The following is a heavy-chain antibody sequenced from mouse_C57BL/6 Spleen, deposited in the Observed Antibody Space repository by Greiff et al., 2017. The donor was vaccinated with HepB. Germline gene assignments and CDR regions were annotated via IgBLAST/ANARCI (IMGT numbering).Heavy chain of an antibody. Sequence: VQLQQSGAELARPGASVKLSCKASGYTFTSYGISWVKQRTGQGLEWIGEIYPRSGNTYYNEKFKGKATLTADKSSSTAYMELRSLTSEDSAVYFCARRDYGSGYAMDYWGQGTSVTVSS. CDR3: ARRDYGSGYAMDY. CDR1: GYTFTSYG. CDR2: IYPRSGNT. J-gene: IGHJ4*01. D-gene: IGHD1-1*01. V-gene: IGHV1-81*01.